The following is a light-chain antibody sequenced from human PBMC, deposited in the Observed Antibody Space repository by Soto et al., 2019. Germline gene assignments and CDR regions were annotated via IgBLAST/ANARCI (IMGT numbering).Light chain of an antibody. Sequence: EVVLTQSPATLSLSPGERATLSCRASQSVSTYLAWFQQKPGQAPRLLIYDASNRATGIPARFSGSGSGTEFTRTISSLEPEDFAVYYCQQRMTWPPITFGQGTRLEIK. V-gene: IGKV3-11*01. CDR2: DAS. CDR3: QQRMTWPPIT. CDR1: QSVSTY. J-gene: IGKJ5*01.